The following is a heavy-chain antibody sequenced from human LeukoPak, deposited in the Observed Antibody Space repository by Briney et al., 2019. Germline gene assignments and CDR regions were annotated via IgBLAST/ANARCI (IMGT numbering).Heavy chain of an antibody. V-gene: IGHV3-33*06. D-gene: IGHD1-26*01. CDR2: IWYDGSNK. CDR3: AKDSWEYDY. CDR1: GFTFSSYG. Sequence: PGRSLRLSCAASGFTFSSYGMHWVRQAPGKGLEWVAVIWYDGSNKYYADSVKGRFTISRDNSKNTLYLQMNSLRAEDTAVYYCAKDSWEYDYWGQGTLVTVSS. J-gene: IGHJ4*02.